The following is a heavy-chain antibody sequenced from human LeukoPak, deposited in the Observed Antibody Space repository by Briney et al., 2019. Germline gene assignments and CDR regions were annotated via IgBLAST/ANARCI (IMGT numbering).Heavy chain of an antibody. CDR2: INPNSGGT. D-gene: IGHD1-26*01. CDR1: GYTFTGYY. V-gene: IGHV1-2*02. CDR3: ARDQGELYYYYYMDV. Sequence: ASVKVSCKASGYTFTGYYMHWVRQAPGQGLEWIGWINPNSGGTNYAQKFQGRVTMTRDTSISTAYMELSRLRSDDTAVYYCARDQGELYYYYYMDVWGKGTTVTISS. J-gene: IGHJ6*03.